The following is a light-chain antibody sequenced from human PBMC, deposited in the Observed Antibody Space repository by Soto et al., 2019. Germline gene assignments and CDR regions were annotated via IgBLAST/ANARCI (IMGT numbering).Light chain of an antibody. CDR2: DAS. CDR1: QSVNSH. CDR3: QQRTNWRLS. Sequence: EIVLTQSPATLSLSPGERATLSCRASQSVNSHLTWYQQKPGQAPKLLIYDASNRATGIPARFSGSGSGSDFTLTISGLEPEDFAVYFCQQRTNWRLSFGGGTKVEMK. J-gene: IGKJ4*01. V-gene: IGKV3-11*01.